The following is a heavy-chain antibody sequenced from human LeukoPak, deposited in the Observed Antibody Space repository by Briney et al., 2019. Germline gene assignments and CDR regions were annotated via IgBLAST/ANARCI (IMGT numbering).Heavy chain of an antibody. CDR1: GGSFSGYY. Sequence: SETLSLTCAVYGGSFSGYYWSWIRQPPGKGLEWIGEINHSGSTNYNPSLKSRVTISVDTSKNQFSLKLSSVTAADTAVYYCARISSSGWHPFDYWGQGTLVTVSS. V-gene: IGHV4-34*01. D-gene: IGHD6-19*01. CDR3: ARISSSGWHPFDY. J-gene: IGHJ4*02. CDR2: INHSGST.